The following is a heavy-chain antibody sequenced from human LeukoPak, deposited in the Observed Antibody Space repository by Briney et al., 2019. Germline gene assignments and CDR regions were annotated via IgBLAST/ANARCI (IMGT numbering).Heavy chain of an antibody. V-gene: IGHV3-53*01. D-gene: IGHD3-3*02. J-gene: IGHJ2*01. CDR2: LYSGSST. CDR3: ARVGDHFHWYLDL. Sequence: GGSLRLSCAASGFSASTNYMNWVRQAPGKGLEWVSILYSGSSTYYADSVEGRFIVSRDSSKNTLSLQMNDLRAEDTAVYYCARVGDHFHWYLDLWGRGTLVTVSS. CDR1: GFSASTNY.